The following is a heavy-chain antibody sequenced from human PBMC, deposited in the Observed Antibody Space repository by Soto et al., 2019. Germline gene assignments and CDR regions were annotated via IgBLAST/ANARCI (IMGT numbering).Heavy chain of an antibody. V-gene: IGHV3-21*01. J-gene: IGHJ4*02. Sequence: EVQLVESGGGLVKPGGSLRLSCAASGFTFSSYTLNWVRQAPGKGLEWVSSISSGSSYIYYADSLQGRFTVSRDNAKNSRYLQMNSLRADDTAVYYWARVGAIRSWLDYWGLGTLVTVSS. CDR1: GFTFSSYT. D-gene: IGHD3-10*01. CDR2: ISSGSSYI. CDR3: ARVGAIRSWLDY.